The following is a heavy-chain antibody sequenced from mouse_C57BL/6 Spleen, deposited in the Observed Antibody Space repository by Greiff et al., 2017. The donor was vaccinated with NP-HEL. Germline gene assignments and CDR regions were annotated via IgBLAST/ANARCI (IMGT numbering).Heavy chain of an antibody. CDR1: GYTFTSYW. Sequence: VQLQQPGAELVMPGASVKLSCKASGYTFTSYWMHWVKQRPGQGLEWIGEIDPSDSYTNYNQKFKGKSTLTVDKSSSTAYMQLSSLTSEDSAVYYCARVESDYAIDYWGQGTSVTVSS. V-gene: IGHV1-69*01. CDR2: IDPSDSYT. J-gene: IGHJ4*01. CDR3: ARVESDYAIDY.